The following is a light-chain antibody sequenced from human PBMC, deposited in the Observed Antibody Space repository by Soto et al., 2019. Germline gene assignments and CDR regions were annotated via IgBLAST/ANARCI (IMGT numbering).Light chain of an antibody. V-gene: IGLV2-14*01. CDR1: SSDVGGYKF. J-gene: IGLJ3*02. Sequence: QSALTQPASVSASPGQSITISCTGTSSDVGGYKFVSWYQHHPGKAPKLMIYEVNNRPSGVSNRFSGSKSGNTASLTISGLHTEDEADYYCSSYTSSSTLVFGGGTKLTVL. CDR3: SSYTSSSTLV. CDR2: EVN.